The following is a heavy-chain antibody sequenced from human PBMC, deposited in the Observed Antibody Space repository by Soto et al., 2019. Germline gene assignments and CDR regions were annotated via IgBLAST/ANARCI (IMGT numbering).Heavy chain of an antibody. CDR2: IYYSGST. Sequence: SETLALTCTVSGGSIGSGDYYWSWIRQPPGKGLEWIGYIYYSGSTYYNPSLKSRVTISVDTSKNQFSLKLSSVTAADTAVYYCATGADVDTAMVFDYWGQGTLVTVSS. D-gene: IGHD5-18*01. CDR3: ATGADVDTAMVFDY. CDR1: GGSIGSGDYY. J-gene: IGHJ4*02. V-gene: IGHV4-30-4*01.